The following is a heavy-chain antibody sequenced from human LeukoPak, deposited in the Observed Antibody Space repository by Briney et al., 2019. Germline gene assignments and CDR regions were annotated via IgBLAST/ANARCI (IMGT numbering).Heavy chain of an antibody. CDR3: AKDQGYDYVWGSYRPLDY. D-gene: IGHD3-16*02. CDR1: GFTFSDHY. V-gene: IGHV3-11*04. CDR2: ISTSGSTI. Sequence: PGGSLRLSCAASGFTFSDHYMSWIRQAPGKGLEWVSYISTSGSTIYYADSVKGRFTISRDNSKNTLYLQMNSLRAEDTAVYYCAKDQGYDYVWGSYRPLDYWGQGTLVTVSS. J-gene: IGHJ4*02.